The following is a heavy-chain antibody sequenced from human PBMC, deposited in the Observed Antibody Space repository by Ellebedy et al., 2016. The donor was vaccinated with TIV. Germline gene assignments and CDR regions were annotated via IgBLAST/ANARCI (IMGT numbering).Heavy chain of an antibody. CDR3: ARYLKQYDLLTGYYFDS. Sequence: ASVKVSCKTSGYTFANYYIHWVRQAPGQGLEWMGWINPNNGDTASAQKFQGRVTVTSDTSIRTAYMELRGLRSDDTAIYYCARYLKQYDLLTGYYFDSWGQGTLVTGSS. CDR1: GYTFANYY. J-gene: IGHJ4*02. D-gene: IGHD3-9*01. CDR2: INPNNGDT. V-gene: IGHV1-2*02.